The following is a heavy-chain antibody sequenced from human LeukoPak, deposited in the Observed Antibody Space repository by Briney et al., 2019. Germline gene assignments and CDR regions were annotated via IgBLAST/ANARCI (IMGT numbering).Heavy chain of an antibody. J-gene: IGHJ4*02. V-gene: IGHV3-30*04. CDR3: AKAYDILTATPNY. Sequence: GGSLRLSCAASGFTFSSYAMHWVRQAPGKGLEWVAVISYDGSNKYYADSVKGRFTISRDNSKNTLYLQMNSLRAEDTAVYYCAKAYDILTATPNYWGQGTLVTVSS. CDR1: GFTFSSYA. D-gene: IGHD3-9*01. CDR2: ISYDGSNK.